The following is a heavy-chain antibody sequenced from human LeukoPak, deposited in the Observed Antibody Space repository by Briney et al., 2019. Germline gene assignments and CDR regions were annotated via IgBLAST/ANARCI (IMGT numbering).Heavy chain of an antibody. J-gene: IGHJ4*02. CDR3: VRYSTSLGYFDY. Sequence: PSETLSLTCTVSGGSISTSNYYWGWIRQPPGKGLEWIGNIFYSGSTYYSPSLKSRVTISLDTSRNQFPLKLNSVTAADTAVYYCVRYSTSLGYFDYWGQETLVTVSS. CDR2: IFYSGST. V-gene: IGHV4-39*06. D-gene: IGHD2-15*01. CDR1: GGSISTSNYY.